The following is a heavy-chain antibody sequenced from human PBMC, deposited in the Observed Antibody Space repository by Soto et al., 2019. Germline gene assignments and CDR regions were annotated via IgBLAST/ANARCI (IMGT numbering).Heavy chain of an antibody. Sequence: SVKVSCKASGYNFTSYGISWVRQAPGQGLEWMGGIIPIFGTANYAQKFQGRVTITADESTSTAYMELSSLRSEDTAVYYCARRGSRYYYGMDVWGQGTTVTVSS. CDR2: IIPIFGTA. D-gene: IGHD3-10*01. CDR3: ARRGSRYYYGMDV. CDR1: GYNFTSYG. V-gene: IGHV1-69*13. J-gene: IGHJ6*02.